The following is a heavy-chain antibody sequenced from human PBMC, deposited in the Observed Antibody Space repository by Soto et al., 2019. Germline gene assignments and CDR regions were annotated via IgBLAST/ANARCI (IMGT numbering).Heavy chain of an antibody. CDR1: GFTFSSYS. V-gene: IGHV3-21*01. CDR3: AGVDVTGLSAFDI. CDR2: ISSSSSYI. J-gene: IGHJ3*02. D-gene: IGHD2-15*01. Sequence: GGSLRLSCAASGFTFSSYSMNWVRQAPGKGLEWVSSISSSSSYIYYADSVKGRFTISRDNAKNSLYLQMNSLRAEDTAVYYCAGVDVTGLSAFDIWGQGTMVTVSS.